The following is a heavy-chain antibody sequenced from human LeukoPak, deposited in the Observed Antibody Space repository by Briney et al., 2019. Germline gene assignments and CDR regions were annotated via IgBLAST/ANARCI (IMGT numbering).Heavy chain of an antibody. CDR3: ARQRGITGTTGWFDP. D-gene: IGHD1-7*01. CDR2: INHSGST. Sequence: PSETLSLTCAVYGGSFSGYYWSWIRQPPGKGLEWIGEINHSGSTNYNPSLKSRVTISVDTSKNQFSLKLSSVTAADTAVYYCARQRGITGTTGWFDPWGQGTLVTVSS. V-gene: IGHV4-34*01. CDR1: GGSFSGYY. J-gene: IGHJ5*02.